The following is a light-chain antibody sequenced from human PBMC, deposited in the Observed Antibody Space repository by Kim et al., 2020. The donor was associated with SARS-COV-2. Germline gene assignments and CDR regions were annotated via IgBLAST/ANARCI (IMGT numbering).Light chain of an antibody. V-gene: IGLV3-1*01. CDR1: KLGDKY. CDR3: QAWDSSTVV. J-gene: IGLJ2*01. Sequence: SYELTQPPSVSVSPGQTASITCSGDKLGDKYACWYQQKPGQSPVLVIYQDSKRPSGIPERFSGSNSGNTATLTISGTQAMDEADYYCQAWDSSTVVFGVGTKPTVL. CDR2: QDS.